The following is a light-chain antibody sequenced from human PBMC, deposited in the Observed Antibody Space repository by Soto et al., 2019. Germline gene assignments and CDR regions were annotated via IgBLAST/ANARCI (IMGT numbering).Light chain of an antibody. Sequence: QSALAQPASVSGSPGQSITISCTGTSSDVGGYNYVSWYQQHPGKAPKLMVYDVSNRPSGVSNRFSGSKSGNTASLTISGLQAEDEADYYCSSYTSSSTQAFGTGTRSPS. CDR1: SSDVGGYNY. CDR2: DVS. V-gene: IGLV2-14*01. CDR3: SSYTSSSTQA. J-gene: IGLJ1*01.